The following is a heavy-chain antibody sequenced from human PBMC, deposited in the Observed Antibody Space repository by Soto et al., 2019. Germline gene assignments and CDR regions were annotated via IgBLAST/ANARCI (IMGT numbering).Heavy chain of an antibody. V-gene: IGHV4-34*01. Sequence: LSLTCAVYGGSFSGYYWSWIRQPPGKGLEWIGEINHSGSTNYNPSLKSRVTISVDTSKNQFSLKLSSVTAADTAVYYCARVPARYDFWSGTPSYGMDVWGQGTTVTVSS. CDR2: INHSGST. CDR3: ARVPARYDFWSGTPSYGMDV. CDR1: GGSFSGYY. J-gene: IGHJ6*02. D-gene: IGHD3-3*01.